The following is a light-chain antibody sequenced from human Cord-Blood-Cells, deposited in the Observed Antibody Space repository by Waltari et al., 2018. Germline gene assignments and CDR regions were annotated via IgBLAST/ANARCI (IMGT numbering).Light chain of an antibody. V-gene: IGKV1-39*01. CDR1: QSIRSY. Sequence: DIQMTQYPSSLSASVRDRLTITCRASQSIRSYLDWYQQKPGKAPKLLIYAASSLQSGVPARFSGSGAGTDFTLTISSLQPEDFATYYCQQSYSTPRTFGQGTKLESK. CDR2: AAS. CDR3: QQSYSTPRT. J-gene: IGKJ2*01.